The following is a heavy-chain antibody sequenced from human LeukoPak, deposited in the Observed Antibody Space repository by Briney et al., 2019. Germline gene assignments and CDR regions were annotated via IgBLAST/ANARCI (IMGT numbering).Heavy chain of an antibody. CDR3: ARGPGSSGYGY. J-gene: IGHJ4*02. D-gene: IGHD3-22*01. CDR2: ISSSSSNK. CDR1: GFTFSSYS. Sequence: PGGSLRLSCAASGFTFSSYSMNWVRQAPGKGLEWVSSISSSSSNKYYAGSVKGRFTISRDNSKNTLYLQMNSLRAEDTAVYYCARGPGSSGYGYWGQGTLVTVSS. V-gene: IGHV3-21*01.